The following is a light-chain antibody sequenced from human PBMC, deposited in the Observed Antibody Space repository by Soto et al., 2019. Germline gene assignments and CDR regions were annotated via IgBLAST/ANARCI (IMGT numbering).Light chain of an antibody. CDR1: SSDVGGYNY. V-gene: IGLV2-14*01. J-gene: IGLJ1*01. CDR2: EVS. Sequence: QYALTQPASVSGSPGQSITISCTGTSSDVGGYNYVSWYQQHPGKAPRLIIYEVSRRPSGISNRLSGSKSGNTASLTISGLQAVDDADYYCTSYTSSSPYVFGTGTKVTVL. CDR3: TSYTSSSPYV.